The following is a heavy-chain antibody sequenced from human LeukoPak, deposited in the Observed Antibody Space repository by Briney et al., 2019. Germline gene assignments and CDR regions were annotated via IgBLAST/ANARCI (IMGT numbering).Heavy chain of an antibody. J-gene: IGHJ4*02. Sequence: GGSLRLSCAASGFTFSNYEMNWVRQAPGRGVECVPYISSRYITMYYAASVKGRFNISRDKARISLYLQMKSLRAEDTAVYYCARRTTGDDYWGQGTLVTVSS. CDR3: ARRTTGDDY. CDR1: GFTFSNYE. V-gene: IGHV3-48*03. CDR2: ISSRYITM. D-gene: IGHD4-17*01.